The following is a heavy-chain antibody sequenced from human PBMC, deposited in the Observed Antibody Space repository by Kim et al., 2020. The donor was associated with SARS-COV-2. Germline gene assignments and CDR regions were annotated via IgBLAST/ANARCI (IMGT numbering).Heavy chain of an antibody. J-gene: IGHJ4*02. Sequence: GGSLRLSCAASGFVFSNYAVHWVRQAPGKGLEYVSAISSNGQSTYYGTSVKGRFTISRDNSKDTLYLQMGSLGVEDMAVYYCARGGYYYGSGSYYYYFDSWGQGTLVTVSS. D-gene: IGHD3-10*01. CDR2: ISSNGQST. V-gene: IGHV3-64*01. CDR1: GFVFSNYA. CDR3: ARGGYYYGSGSYYYYFDS.